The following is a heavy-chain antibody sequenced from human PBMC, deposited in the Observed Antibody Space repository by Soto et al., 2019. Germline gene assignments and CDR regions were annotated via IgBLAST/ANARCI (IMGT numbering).Heavy chain of an antibody. D-gene: IGHD1-26*01. CDR1: GFTVSSNY. CDR3: ARDHVRGWGNYYYMDV. CDR2: IYSGGST. V-gene: IGHV3-53*04. J-gene: IGHJ6*03. Sequence: GGSLRLSCAASGFTVSSNYMSWVRQAPGKGLEWVSVIYSGGSTYYADSVKGRFTISRHNSKNTLYLQMNSLRADDTAVYYCARDHVRGWGNYYYMDVWGKGTTVTVSS.